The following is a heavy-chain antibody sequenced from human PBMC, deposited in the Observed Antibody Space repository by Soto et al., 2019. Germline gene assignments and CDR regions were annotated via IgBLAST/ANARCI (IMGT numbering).Heavy chain of an antibody. D-gene: IGHD2-15*01. J-gene: IGHJ6*02. V-gene: IGHV4-4*02. CDR2: ISHRGNT. CDR3: ARGCSGGSSSPLMDV. Sequence: SETLSLTCAVSGGSISSTSWWSWVRQPPGKGLEWIGDISHRGNTNYNPSLKSRLNISVDKSKNNFSQRLSSVTAADTAVYYCARGCSGGSSSPLMDVSGQGPTVTVSS. CDR1: GGSISSTSW.